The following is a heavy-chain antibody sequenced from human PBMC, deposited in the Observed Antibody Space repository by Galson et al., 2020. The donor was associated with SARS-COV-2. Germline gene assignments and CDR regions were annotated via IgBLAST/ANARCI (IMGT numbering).Heavy chain of an antibody. CDR3: ARDLGPGIAATGDY. J-gene: IGHJ4*02. CDR2: INPNTGGT. CDR1: GYTFNDYY. D-gene: IGHD6-13*01. V-gene: IGHV1-2*02. Sequence: GESLKISCKTSGYTFNDYYLHWVRQAPGQGLEWMGWINPNTGGTDHAQKFQGRVSMTKDTSIRTAYMEVSRLRSDDTAVYYCARDLGPGIAATGDYWGQGTLVTVSS.